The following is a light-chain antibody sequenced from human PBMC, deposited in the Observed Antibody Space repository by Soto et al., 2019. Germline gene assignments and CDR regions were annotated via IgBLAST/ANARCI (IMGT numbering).Light chain of an antibody. V-gene: IGKV3-20*01. CDR3: QQYGSSPL. CDR2: DAF. Sequence: EIVLTQSPATLSLSPGERATLSCRASQNAHTSLAWYRQKPGQAPRLLIYDAFKRAAGIPARFSGAGSGTDFTLTISRLEPEDFAVYYCQQYGSSPLFGQGTRLEIK. J-gene: IGKJ5*01. CDR1: QNAHTS.